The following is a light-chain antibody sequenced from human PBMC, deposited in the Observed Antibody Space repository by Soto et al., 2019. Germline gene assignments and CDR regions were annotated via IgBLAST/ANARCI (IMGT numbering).Light chain of an antibody. J-gene: IGKJ2*01. V-gene: IGKV1-5*01. Sequence: DIQMTQSPSTLSASVGDRVTITCRASQSISSWLAWYQQKPGKAPKLLIYDASRLESGVPSRFSGSGSGTEFTLTISSLQPDEFATYYCQQYNSYSYNFGQGTKLEIK. CDR2: DAS. CDR1: QSISSW. CDR3: QQYNSYSYN.